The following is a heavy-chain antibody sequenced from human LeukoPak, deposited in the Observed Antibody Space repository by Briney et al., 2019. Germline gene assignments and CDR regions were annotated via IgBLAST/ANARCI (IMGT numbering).Heavy chain of an antibody. V-gene: IGHV3-64*01. D-gene: IGHD5-18*01. J-gene: IGHJ6*03. CDR2: ISSNGGST. CDR1: GFTFSSYA. Sequence: GGSLRLSCAASGFTFSSYAMHWVRQAPGKGLEYVSAISSNGGSTYYANSVKGRFTISRDNSKNTLYLQMGSLRAEDMAVYYCAREGTAMGTADGVSYYYYMDVWGKGTTVTVSS. CDR3: AREGTAMGTADGVSYYYYMDV.